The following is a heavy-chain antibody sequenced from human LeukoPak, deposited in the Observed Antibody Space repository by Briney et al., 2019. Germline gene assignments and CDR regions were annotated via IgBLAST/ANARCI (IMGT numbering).Heavy chain of an antibody. Sequence: GGSLRLSCAASGFTFSSYGMHWVRQAPGKGLEGVAVISYDGSNKYYADAVKGRFTISRDNSKNTLYLQLNSLRAEDTAVYYCATTGGSWYDGSLDYWGQGTLVTVSS. CDR1: GFTFSSYG. V-gene: IGHV3-30*03. CDR3: ATTGGSWYDGSLDY. J-gene: IGHJ4*02. CDR2: ISYDGSNK. D-gene: IGHD6-13*01.